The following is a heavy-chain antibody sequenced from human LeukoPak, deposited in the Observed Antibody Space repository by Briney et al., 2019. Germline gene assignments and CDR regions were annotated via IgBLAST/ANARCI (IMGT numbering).Heavy chain of an antibody. CDR3: VVSITGTYDY. Sequence: GGSLRLSCAASGFTFSSYGMHWVRQAPGQGLEWVSHISSSGSTIFYADSVKGRFTISRDNAKNSLYLQMNSLRAEDTAVYYCVVSITGTYDYWGQGTLVTVSS. CDR2: ISSSGSTI. J-gene: IGHJ4*02. CDR1: GFTFSSYG. V-gene: IGHV3-48*04. D-gene: IGHD1-20*01.